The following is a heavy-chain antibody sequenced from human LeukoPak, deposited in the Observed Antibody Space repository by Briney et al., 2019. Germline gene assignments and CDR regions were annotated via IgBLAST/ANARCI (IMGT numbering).Heavy chain of an antibody. CDR2: ISAYNGNT. J-gene: IGHJ5*02. Sequence: ASVKVSCKASGYTFTSYGIIWVRQAPGQGLEWMGWISAYNGNTNYAQKLQGRVTMTTDTSTSTAYMELRSLRSDDTAVYYCARVGGTQYVDWFDPWGQGTLVTVSS. V-gene: IGHV1-18*01. CDR1: GYTFTSYG. D-gene: IGHD1-1*01. CDR3: ARVGGTQYVDWFDP.